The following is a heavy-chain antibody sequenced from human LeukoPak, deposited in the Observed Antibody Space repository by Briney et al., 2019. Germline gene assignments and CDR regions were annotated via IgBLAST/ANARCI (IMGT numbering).Heavy chain of an antibody. CDR3: TAGLGKTDDDS. D-gene: IGHD4-11*01. J-gene: IGHJ4*02. CDR1: GFIFNDAW. V-gene: IGHV3-15*01. Sequence: GGSLRLSCEGSGFIFNDAWMSWIRQAPGKGLEWVGRVRTTAEGETTDYAAPVRGRFIISRDDSKNMVFLQMNRLETEDTAIYYCTAGLGKTDDDSWGQGTLVTVSS. CDR2: VRTTAEGETT.